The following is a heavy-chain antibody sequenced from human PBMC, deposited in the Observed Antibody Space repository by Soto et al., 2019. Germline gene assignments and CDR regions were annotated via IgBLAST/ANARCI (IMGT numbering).Heavy chain of an antibody. CDR2: INPNSGGT. Sequence: ASVKVSFKAFGYTFTGYYMHWVRQAPGQGLEWMGWINPNSGGTNYAQKFQGWVTMTRDTSISTAYMELSRLRSDDTAVYYCEREYIPARLGNWFDPWGQGTLVTVSS. J-gene: IGHJ5*02. D-gene: IGHD6-6*01. CDR3: EREYIPARLGNWFDP. V-gene: IGHV1-2*04. CDR1: GYTFTGYY.